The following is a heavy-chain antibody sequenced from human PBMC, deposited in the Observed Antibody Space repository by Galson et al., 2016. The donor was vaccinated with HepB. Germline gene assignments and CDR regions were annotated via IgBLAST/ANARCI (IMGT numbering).Heavy chain of an antibody. CDR3: ARISPLHFWFFDL. J-gene: IGHJ2*01. CDR1: GGSIINNY. D-gene: IGHD3-3*02. CDR2: AYYTGTT. Sequence: SETLSLTCSVSGGSIINNYWTWIRQPPGKGLEWIGYAYYTGTTNYNSSLKNRVAISTDMSTNQFSLKLSSVTAADTAVYYCARISPLHFWFFDLWGSGTLVTVSS. V-gene: IGHV4-59*01.